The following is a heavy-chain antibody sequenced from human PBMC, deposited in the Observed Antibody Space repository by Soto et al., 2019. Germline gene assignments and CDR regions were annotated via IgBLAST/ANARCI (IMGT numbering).Heavy chain of an antibody. CDR1: GFTFSSYS. CDR2: ISSSSSYI. V-gene: IGHV3-21*01. CDR3: ARGGQWLTFDL. J-gene: IGHJ5*02. Sequence: EVQLVESGGGLVKPGGSLRLSCAASGFTFSSYSMNWVRQAPGKGLEWVSSISSSSSYIYYADSVKGRFTISRDNAKNSLYLQMNRLRAEDTAVYYCARGGQWLTFDLWGQGTLVTVSS. D-gene: IGHD6-19*01.